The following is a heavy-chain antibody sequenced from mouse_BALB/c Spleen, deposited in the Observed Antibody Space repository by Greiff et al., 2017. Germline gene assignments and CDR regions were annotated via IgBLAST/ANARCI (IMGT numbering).Heavy chain of an antibody. V-gene: IGHV14-1*01. CDR3: TPVVAKGFAY. J-gene: IGHJ3*01. Sequence: VHVKQSGPELMKPGASVKISCKASGYSFTSYYMHWVKQRPEQGLEWIGWIDPENGDTEYAPKFQGKATMTADTSSNTAYLQLSSLTSEDTAVYYCTPVVAKGFAYWGQGTLVTVSA. CDR2: IDPENGDT. D-gene: IGHD1-1*01. CDR1: GYSFTSYY.